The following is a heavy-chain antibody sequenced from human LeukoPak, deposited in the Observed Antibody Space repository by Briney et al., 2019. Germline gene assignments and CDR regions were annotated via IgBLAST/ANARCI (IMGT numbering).Heavy chain of an antibody. J-gene: IGHJ5*02. V-gene: IGHV3-23*01. Sequence: GGSLRLSCAASGFTFSSYAMSWVRQAPGKGLEWVSAISGSGGSTYYADSVKSRFTISRDNSKNTLYLQMNSLRAEDTAVYYFPKDLPTMIVAVSLNPWGKGPWVTVPS. CDR2: ISGSGGST. CDR3: PKDLPTMIVAVSLNP. D-gene: IGHD3-22*01. CDR1: GFTFSSYA.